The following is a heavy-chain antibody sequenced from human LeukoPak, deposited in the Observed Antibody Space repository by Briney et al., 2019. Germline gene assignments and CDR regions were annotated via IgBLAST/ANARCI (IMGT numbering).Heavy chain of an antibody. V-gene: IGHV4-34*01. CDR3: ARGHDYYDFWSGYLFDP. J-gene: IGHJ5*02. CDR2: INHSGST. CDR1: GGSFSGYY. D-gene: IGHD3-3*01. Sequence: SETLSLTCAVYGGSFSGYYWSWIRQPPGKGLEWIGEINHSGSTNYNPSLKSRVIISVDTSKNQFSLKLSSVTAADTAVYYCARGHDYYDFWSGYLFDPWGQGTLVTVSS.